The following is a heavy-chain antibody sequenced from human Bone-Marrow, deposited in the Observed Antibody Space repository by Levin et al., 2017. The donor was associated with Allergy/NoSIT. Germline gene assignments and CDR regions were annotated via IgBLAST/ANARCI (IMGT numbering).Heavy chain of an antibody. CDR2: ISSSSSYI. V-gene: IGHV3-21*01. Sequence: GESLKISCAASGFTFSSYSMNWVRQAPGKGLEWVSSISSSSSYIYYADSVKGRFTISRDNAKNSLYLQMNSLRAEDTAVYYCARDLLAAAILLSGNNFDYWGQGTLVTVSS. CDR1: GFTFSSYS. CDR3: ARDLLAAAILLSGNNFDY. D-gene: IGHD6-13*01. J-gene: IGHJ4*02.